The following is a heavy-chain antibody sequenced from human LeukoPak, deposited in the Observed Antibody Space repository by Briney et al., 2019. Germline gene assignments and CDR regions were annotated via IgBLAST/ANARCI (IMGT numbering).Heavy chain of an antibody. J-gene: IGHJ4*02. D-gene: IGHD5-18*01. CDR1: GGSISNYH. CDR2: IYYSGNT. CDR3: ARQEYSYGFFDY. V-gene: IGHV4-59*08. Sequence: SETLSLTCTVSGGSISNYHWSWIRQPPGKGLEWIGYIYYSGNTNYNPSLKSRVTISLDTSKSQVSLRLSSVTAADTAVYYCARQEYSYGFFDYWGQGTLVTVSS.